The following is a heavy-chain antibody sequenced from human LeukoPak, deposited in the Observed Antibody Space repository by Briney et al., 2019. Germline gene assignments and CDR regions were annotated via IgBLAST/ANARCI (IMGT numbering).Heavy chain of an antibody. D-gene: IGHD7-27*01. CDR1: GFTFSKAW. Sequence: GGSLRLSCAASGFTFSKAWMSWVRQAPGKGLEWVARIRRKNEGGATDYAAPVKGRFTISRDDSKTTLYLQMNSLQTEDTAVYYCARELLGAFDYWGQGTLVTVSS. CDR3: ARELLGAFDY. V-gene: IGHV3-15*01. CDR2: IRRKNEGGAT. J-gene: IGHJ4*02.